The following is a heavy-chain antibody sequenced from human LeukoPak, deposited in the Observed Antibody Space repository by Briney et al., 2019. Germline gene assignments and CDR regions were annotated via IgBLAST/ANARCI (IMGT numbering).Heavy chain of an antibody. Sequence: GGSLRLSCAASGFTFSNYNMHWARQAPGKGREYVSAISSHGGSTYYANSVKGRFTISRDNSKNTLYLQMGSLRAGDMAVYYCAVAHISGYYDYWGQGTLVTVSS. J-gene: IGHJ4*02. CDR2: ISSHGGST. V-gene: IGHV3-64*01. D-gene: IGHD6-19*01. CDR1: GFTFSNYN. CDR3: AVAHISGYYDY.